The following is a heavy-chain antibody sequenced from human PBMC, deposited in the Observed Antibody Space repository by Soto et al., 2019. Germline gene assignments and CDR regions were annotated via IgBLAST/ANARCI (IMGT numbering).Heavy chain of an antibody. Sequence: EVQLVESGGGLVQPGGSLRLSCAASGFTLSGRSMHWVRQAPGKGLVWVSGIDNAGTDSTYADSVKGRFTSSRDNAKNLLYLQMNSLGVEDTAVYYCDRGWFGPDVWGKGTTVTVSS. J-gene: IGHJ6*04. CDR3: DRGWFGPDV. CDR2: IDNAGTDS. CDR1: GFTLSGRS. V-gene: IGHV3-74*01. D-gene: IGHD3-10*01.